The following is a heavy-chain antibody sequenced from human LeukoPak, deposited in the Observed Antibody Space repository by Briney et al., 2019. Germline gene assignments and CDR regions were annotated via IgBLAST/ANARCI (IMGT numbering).Heavy chain of an antibody. V-gene: IGHV4-39*01. D-gene: IGHD3-22*01. CDR2: IYYSGST. Sequence: PETLSLTCTVSGGSISSSYYYWGWIRQPPGKGLEWIGSIYYSGSTYYNPSLKSQVTISVDTSKNQFSLRLSSLTAADTAVYYCARHGPGYYDSSGYPEYWGQGTLVTVSS. CDR1: GGSISSSYYY. CDR3: ARHGPGYYDSSGYPEY. J-gene: IGHJ4*02.